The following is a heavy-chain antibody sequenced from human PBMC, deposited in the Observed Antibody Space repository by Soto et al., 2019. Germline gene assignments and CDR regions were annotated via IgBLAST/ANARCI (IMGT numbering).Heavy chain of an antibody. V-gene: IGHV3-30-3*01. CDR2: ISYDGSNK. D-gene: IGHD4-4*01. CDR1: GFTFSSYA. J-gene: IGHJ2*01. Sequence: QVQLVESGGGVVQPGRSLRLSCAASGFTFSSYAMHWVRQAPGKGLEWVAVISYDGSNKYYADSVKGRFTISRDNSKNTLYLQMNSLRAEETDVYYCARPLWRNDYNWGYFDLWGRGTLVTVSS. CDR3: ARPLWRNDYNWGYFDL.